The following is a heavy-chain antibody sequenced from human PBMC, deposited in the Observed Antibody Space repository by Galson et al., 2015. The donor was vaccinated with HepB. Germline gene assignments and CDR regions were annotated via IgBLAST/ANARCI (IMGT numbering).Heavy chain of an antibody. V-gene: IGHV3-7*01. CDR3: ASDSPAEY. CDR2: IKQDGSEK. J-gene: IGHJ4*02. CDR1: GFTFRNYW. Sequence: SLRLSCAACGFTFRNYWMSWVRQAPGKGLAWVGNIKQDGSEKYYVDSVKGRFTISRDNAKNSLFLQMNSLRAEDTAVYYCASDSPAEYWGQGTLVTVSS.